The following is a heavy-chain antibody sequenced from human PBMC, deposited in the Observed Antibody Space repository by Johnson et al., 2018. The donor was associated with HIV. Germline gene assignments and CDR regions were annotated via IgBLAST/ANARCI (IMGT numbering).Heavy chain of an antibody. CDR2: INGDGSRL. V-gene: IGHV3-74*02. CDR3: ARGLRSGIVVVYDAFDI. Sequence: VESGGVVVQPGGSLRLSCAASGFTFDDYTMHWVRQAPGKGLEWVSRINGDGSRLTYADSVKGRFTIARDNAKNTLYLELKSLRAEDTAVYYCARGLRSGIVVVYDAFDIWGQGTMVTVSS. CDR1: GFTFDDYT. J-gene: IGHJ3*02. D-gene: IGHD3-22*01.